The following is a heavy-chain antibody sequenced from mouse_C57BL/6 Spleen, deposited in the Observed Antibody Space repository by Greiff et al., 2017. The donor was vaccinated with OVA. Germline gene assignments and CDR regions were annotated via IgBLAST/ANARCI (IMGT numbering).Heavy chain of an antibody. CDR1: GYSITSGYY. CDR2: ISYDGSN. CDR3: AKDAGRDGYYVFDY. D-gene: IGHD2-3*01. Sequence: DVQLQESGPGLVKPSQSLSLTCSVTGYSITSGYYWNWIRQFPGNKLEWMGYISYDGSNNYNPSLKNRISITRDTSKNQFFLKLNSVTTEDTATYYCAKDAGRDGYYVFDYWGQGTTLTVSS. J-gene: IGHJ2*01. V-gene: IGHV3-6*01.